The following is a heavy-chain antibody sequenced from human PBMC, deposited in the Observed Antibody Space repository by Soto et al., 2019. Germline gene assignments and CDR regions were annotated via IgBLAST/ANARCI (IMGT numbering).Heavy chain of an antibody. CDR3: ARRGYYFSRFDY. J-gene: IGHJ4*02. CDR1: GGSISSSSYY. V-gene: IGHV4-39*01. Sequence: SETLSLTCTVSGGSISSSSYYWGWIRQPPGKGLEWIGSIYYSGSTYYNPSLKSRVTISVDTSKNQFSLKLSSVTAADTAVYYCARRGYYFSRFDYWGQGTLVTVSS. D-gene: IGHD3-10*01. CDR2: IYYSGST.